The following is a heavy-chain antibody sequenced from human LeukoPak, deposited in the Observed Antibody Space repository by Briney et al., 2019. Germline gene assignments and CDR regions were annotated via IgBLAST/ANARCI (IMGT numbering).Heavy chain of an antibody. Sequence: SETLSLTCTVSGGSIRSTDYLWGWIRQPPGKGLEWIGSIHYTGSTNYNPSLKSRVTISVDTSKNQFSLNLTSVTAADTAVYYCARHGHHGDHDYWGQGTLVTVSS. D-gene: IGHD2-21*02. CDR1: GGSIRSTDYL. V-gene: IGHV4-39*01. CDR3: ARHGHHGDHDY. J-gene: IGHJ4*02. CDR2: IHYTGST.